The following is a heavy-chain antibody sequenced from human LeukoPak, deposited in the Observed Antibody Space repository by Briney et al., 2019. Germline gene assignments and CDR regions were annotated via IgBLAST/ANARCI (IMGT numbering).Heavy chain of an antibody. J-gene: IGHJ5*02. CDR1: GGSIPTTRYY. CDR2: VYYFGNA. D-gene: IGHD3-10*01. Sequence: SETLSLTCSVSGGSIPTTRYYWGWIRQSPGMGLEWIGSVYYFGNAYYRPSLMSRATISIDTYKKRISLNLTSVTARDTGIYYCATHKEGSYFLSWGQGTLVTVSS. V-gene: IGHV4-39*01. CDR3: ATHKEGSYFLS.